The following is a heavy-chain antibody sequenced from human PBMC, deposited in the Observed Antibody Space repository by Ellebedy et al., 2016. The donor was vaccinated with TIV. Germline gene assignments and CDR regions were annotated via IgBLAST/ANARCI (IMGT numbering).Heavy chain of an antibody. CDR3: ARGGYDFWNPRY. J-gene: IGHJ4*02. Sequence: GESLKISCAASGFTFSDHLMDWVRQPPGKGLEWVSFISVSNIYTNYADSVKGRFTISRDNAKNSLYLQMNSLRAEDTAVYYCARGGYDFWNPRYWGQGTLVTVSS. CDR2: ISVSNIYT. V-gene: IGHV3-11*06. CDR1: GFTFSDHL. D-gene: IGHD3-3*01.